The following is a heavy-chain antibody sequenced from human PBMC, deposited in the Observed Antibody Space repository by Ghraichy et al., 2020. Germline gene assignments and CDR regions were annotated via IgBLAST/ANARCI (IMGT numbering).Heavy chain of an antibody. V-gene: IGHV3-21*01. CDR2: ISGGSDYI. CDR3: ATTNGDYSSTPFDY. D-gene: IGHD2-2*01. J-gene: IGHJ4*02. Sequence: GGSLRLSCAASGFAFNIYSMNWVRQAPGKGLEWVSSISGGSDYIHYADSVKGRFTLTRDNARNSLYLQMNSLTAEDTAVYYCATTNGDYSSTPFDYWGQGTLVTVSS. CDR1: GFAFNIYS.